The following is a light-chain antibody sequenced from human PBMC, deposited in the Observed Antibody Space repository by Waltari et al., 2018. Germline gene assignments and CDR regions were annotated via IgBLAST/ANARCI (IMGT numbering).Light chain of an antibody. CDR3: SSYAGSNKAV. CDR1: SSDVGGYNY. Sequence: QSALTQPPSASGSPGQSVTIPCTGTSSDVGGYNYVSWYQQYPGKAPKLMIYEVSQRPSGVPDRFSGSKSGNTASLTVSGLQAEDEADYYCSSYAGSNKAVFGTGTKVTVL. J-gene: IGLJ1*01. CDR2: EVS. V-gene: IGLV2-8*01.